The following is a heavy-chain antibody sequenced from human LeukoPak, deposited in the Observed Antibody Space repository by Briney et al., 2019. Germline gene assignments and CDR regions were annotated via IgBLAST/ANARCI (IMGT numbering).Heavy chain of an antibody. D-gene: IGHD6-19*01. CDR2: ISSSSSTI. V-gene: IGHV3-48*04. J-gene: IGHJ4*02. CDR3: ARDTGYSSGWGILFDY. CDR1: GFTFSSYS. Sequence: GSLRLSCAASGFTFSSYSMNWVRQAPGKGLEWVSYISSSSSTIYYADSVKGRFTISRDNAKNSLYLQMNSLRAEDTAVYYCARDTGYSSGWGILFDYWGQGTLVTVSS.